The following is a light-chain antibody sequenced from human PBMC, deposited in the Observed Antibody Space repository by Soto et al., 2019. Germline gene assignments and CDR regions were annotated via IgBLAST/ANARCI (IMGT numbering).Light chain of an antibody. V-gene: IGKV3-15*01. CDR3: QQYNNWPPLT. J-gene: IGKJ4*01. CDR2: GAS. Sequence: EIVMTQSPSTLSVSPGERVTLSCRASQSVSSTLGWYQQKPGQAPRLLIYGASTRATGIPARFSGSGSGTEFTLTISSLQSEDFAVYYCQQYNNWPPLTFGGGTKVEIK. CDR1: QSVSST.